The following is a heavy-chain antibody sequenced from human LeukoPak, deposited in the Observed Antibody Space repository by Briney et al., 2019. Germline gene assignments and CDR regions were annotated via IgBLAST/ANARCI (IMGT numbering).Heavy chain of an antibody. J-gene: IGHJ4*02. CDR2: IYYTGT. CDR1: AGSVTDYC. D-gene: IGHD7-27*01. CDR3: ASRKLGNDY. Sequence: SETLSLTCTVSAGSVTDYCWSWTRQSPGKGLEWIGYIYYTGTSYNPSLKSRVTISADTSKNQFSLKLFSVTAADTAVYYCASRKLGNDYWGQGTLVTVAS. V-gene: IGHV4-59*02.